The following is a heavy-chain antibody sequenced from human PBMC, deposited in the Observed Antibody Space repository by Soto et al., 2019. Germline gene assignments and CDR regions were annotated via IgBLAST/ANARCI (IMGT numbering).Heavy chain of an antibody. Sequence: ASVKVSCKASGYTFTSYGISWVRQAPGQRLEWMGWISAYNGNTNYAQKLQGRVTITTDKSTSTAYMELMSLRSDDTAVYYCARDQRCLEWLNFGSGMDVWGQGATVTVSS. D-gene: IGHD3-3*01. CDR3: ARDQRCLEWLNFGSGMDV. V-gene: IGHV1-18*01. CDR2: ISAYNGNT. CDR1: GYTFTSYG. J-gene: IGHJ6*02.